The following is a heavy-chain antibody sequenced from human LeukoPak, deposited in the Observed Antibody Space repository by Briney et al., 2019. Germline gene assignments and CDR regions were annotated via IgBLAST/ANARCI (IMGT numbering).Heavy chain of an antibody. D-gene: IGHD3-9*01. CDR3: ERDPYDILDYYGMDA. Sequence: RGSLRLSCAASVFTFSDYYISCIRQAPGKGLEWVSYISSSSSYTNYADSVKGRFTISRDNAKNSLYLQMNSMRAEDTAVYNCERDPYDILDYYGMDAWGKGTTVTVSS. V-gene: IGHV3-11*06. CDR2: ISSSSSYT. CDR1: VFTFSDYY. J-gene: IGHJ6*04.